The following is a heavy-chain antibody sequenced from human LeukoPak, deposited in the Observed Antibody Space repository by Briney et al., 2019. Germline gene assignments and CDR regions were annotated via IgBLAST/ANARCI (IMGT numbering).Heavy chain of an antibody. CDR3: ARDQGDNSYGYYAIWYAFDV. CDR2: IVHILGIA. Sequence: GASVKVSCKASGGTFNNYAISWVRQAPGRGLEWMGRIVHILGIANYAQEFQGRLIITADKATSSAYLELSSLRSEDTAVYYCARDQGDNSYGYYAIWYAFDVWGQGTMVTVSS. D-gene: IGHD5-18*01. CDR1: GGTFNNYA. V-gene: IGHV1-69*04. J-gene: IGHJ3*01.